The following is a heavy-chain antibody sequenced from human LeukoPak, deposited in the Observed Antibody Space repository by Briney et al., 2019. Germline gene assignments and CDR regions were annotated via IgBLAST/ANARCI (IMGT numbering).Heavy chain of an antibody. Sequence: PGGSLTLSCAASGFTFSSYAMSWVRQAPGKGLEWVSAISGSGGSTYYADSVKGRFTISRDNSKNTLYLQMNSLRAEDTAVYYCAKRDDYNSGSFDCWGQGTLVTVSS. V-gene: IGHV3-23*01. J-gene: IGHJ4*02. CDR2: ISGSGGST. D-gene: IGHD5-24*01. CDR3: AKRDDYNSGSFDC. CDR1: GFTFSSYA.